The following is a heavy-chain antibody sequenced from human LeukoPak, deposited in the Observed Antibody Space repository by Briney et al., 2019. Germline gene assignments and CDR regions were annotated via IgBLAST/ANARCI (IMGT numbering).Heavy chain of an antibody. CDR2: IYYSGST. V-gene: IGHV4-61*01. Sequence: PGGTLSLTCIVSGVSVTNNNIYWGWIRQPTGKGLEWIVYIYYSGSTKYNPSLKSPVTISLDTSKNQFSLKLSSVTAADTAVYYCANLQYKVLPGYNWFDPWGQGTLVTVSS. CDR3: ANLQYKVLPGYNWFDP. J-gene: IGHJ5*02. D-gene: IGHD2-2*01. CDR1: GVSVTNNNIY.